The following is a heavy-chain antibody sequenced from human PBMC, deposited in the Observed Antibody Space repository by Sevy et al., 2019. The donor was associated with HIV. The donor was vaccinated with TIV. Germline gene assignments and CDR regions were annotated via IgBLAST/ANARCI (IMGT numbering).Heavy chain of an antibody. CDR1: GFTFSSYD. J-gene: IGHJ5*02. Sequence: EGSLRLSCAASGFTFSSYDMHWVRQVTGQGLEWVSGIGIAGDTYYPGSVKGRFTISRENARNSLDLQMNSLRAGDTAVYYCVRGNNLGELGYWFDPWGQGTLVTVSS. CDR2: IGIAGDT. V-gene: IGHV3-13*01. CDR3: VRGNNLGELGYWFDP. D-gene: IGHD3-10*01.